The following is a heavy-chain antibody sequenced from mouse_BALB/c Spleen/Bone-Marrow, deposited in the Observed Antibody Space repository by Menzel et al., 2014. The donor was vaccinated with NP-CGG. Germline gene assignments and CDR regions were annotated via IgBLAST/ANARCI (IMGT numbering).Heavy chain of an antibody. V-gene: IGHV3-8*02. D-gene: IGHD3-1*01. CDR1: GDSITSGY. CDR2: ISYSSST. Sequence: EVMLVESGPSLVKPSQTLSLTCSVTGDSITSGYWNWIRKFPGNKLEYMGFISYSSSTYYNPSLKSRISITRDTSKNLYYLQLNSVTTEDSATYYCARSGSSGYHYYAMDYWGQGTPVTVSS. J-gene: IGHJ4*01. CDR3: ARSGSSGYHYYAMDY.